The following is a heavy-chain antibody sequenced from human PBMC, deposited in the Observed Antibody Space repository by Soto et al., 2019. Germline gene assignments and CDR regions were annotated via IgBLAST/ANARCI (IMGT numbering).Heavy chain of an antibody. CDR2: INPGDSEI. D-gene: IGHD2-21*01. V-gene: IGHV5-51*01. Sequence: PGESLKISCKGSGYSFTSYWIALVRQMPGKGLEWMAMINPGDSEIRYSPSFEGQATISADKSITTAYLQWVSLTASYTAMYYCARHSFRIPYSFDYWGQGTLVTVSS. CDR3: ARHSFRIPYSFDY. J-gene: IGHJ4*02. CDR1: GYSFTSYW.